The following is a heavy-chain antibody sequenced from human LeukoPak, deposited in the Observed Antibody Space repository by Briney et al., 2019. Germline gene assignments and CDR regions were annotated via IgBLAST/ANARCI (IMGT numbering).Heavy chain of an antibody. Sequence: PSETLSLTCTVSGGSISSYYWSWIRQPPGKGLEWIGYIYYSGSTNYNPSLKSRVTISVDMSKNQFSLKLSSVTAADTAVYYCASGEMATITSIDYWGQGTLVTVSS. CDR1: GGSISSYY. CDR3: ASGEMATITSIDY. J-gene: IGHJ4*02. V-gene: IGHV4-59*01. D-gene: IGHD5-24*01. CDR2: IYYSGST.